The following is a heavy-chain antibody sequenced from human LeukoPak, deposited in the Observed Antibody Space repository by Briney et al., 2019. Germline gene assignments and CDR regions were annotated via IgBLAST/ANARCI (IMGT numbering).Heavy chain of an antibody. CDR2: ISARGSV. CDR3: AKGRYDTDY. CDR1: GFTFSSYA. D-gene: IGHD1-1*01. V-gene: IGHV3-23*01. J-gene: IGHJ4*02. Sequence: PGGSLRLSCAASGFTFSSYAMRWVRQAPRKGLEWVSVISARGSVYYPDSVKGRFTISRDNSKNTVYLQINSLRAEDTALYYCAKGRYDTDYWGQGTLAIVSS.